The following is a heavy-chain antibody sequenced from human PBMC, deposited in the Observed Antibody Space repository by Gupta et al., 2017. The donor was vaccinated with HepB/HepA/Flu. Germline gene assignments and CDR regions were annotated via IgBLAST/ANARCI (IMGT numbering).Heavy chain of an antibody. CDR2: INQDGSAT. V-gene: IGHV3-7*01. J-gene: IGHJ4*02. CDR3: ARAGYSSGCDY. Sequence: EVQLVESGGGLVQPGGSLSLSCGASGFTFHGYWLNWVRKAPGKGLEWLTNINQDGSATYYVDSVKGRFTISRDNAKSSLYLQMNSLRVEDTAVYFCARAGYSSGCDYWGQGTLVTVSS. CDR1: GFTFHGYW. D-gene: IGHD6-19*01.